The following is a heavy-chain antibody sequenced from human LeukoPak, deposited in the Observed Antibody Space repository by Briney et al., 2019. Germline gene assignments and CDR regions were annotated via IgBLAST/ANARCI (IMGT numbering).Heavy chain of an antibody. J-gene: IGHJ4*02. Sequence: SETLSLTCTVSGYSISSGYYWGCSRQPPGKGLEWIGSIYHSGSTYYNPSLKSRVTISVDTSKNQFSLKLSSVTAADTAVYYCARDHGILSDYCGQGTLVTVSS. CDR2: IYHSGST. D-gene: IGHD5-18*01. CDR1: GYSISSGYY. V-gene: IGHV4-38-2*02. CDR3: ARDHGILSDY.